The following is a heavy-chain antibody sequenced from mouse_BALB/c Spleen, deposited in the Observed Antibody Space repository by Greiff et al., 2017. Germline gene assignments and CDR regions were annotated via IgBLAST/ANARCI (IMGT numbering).Heavy chain of an antibody. D-gene: IGHD4-1*01. CDR1: GFTFSSYA. J-gene: IGHJ3*01. CDR2: ISSGGSYT. V-gene: IGHV5-9-4*01. CDR3: ARDESGTWTWFAY. Sequence: VKLQESGGGLVKPGGSLKLSCAASGFTFSSYAMSWVRQSPEKRLEWVAEISSGGSYTYYPDTVTGRFTISRDNAKNTLYLEMSSLRSEDTAMYYCARDESGTWTWFAYWGQGTLVTVSA.